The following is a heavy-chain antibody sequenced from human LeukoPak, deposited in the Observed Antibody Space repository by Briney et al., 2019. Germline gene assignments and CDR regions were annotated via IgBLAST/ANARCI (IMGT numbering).Heavy chain of an antibody. Sequence: GGSLRLSCAASGFTFRSYGMHWVRQAAGKGLEWVAVIWYDGSNEYYADSVKGRFTISRDNSKNTLHLQMNSLRAEDTAVYYCARESSAAGQALDYWGQGTLVTVSS. D-gene: IGHD6-13*01. CDR3: ARESSAAGQALDY. CDR2: IWYDGSNE. V-gene: IGHV3-33*01. CDR1: GFTFRSYG. J-gene: IGHJ4*02.